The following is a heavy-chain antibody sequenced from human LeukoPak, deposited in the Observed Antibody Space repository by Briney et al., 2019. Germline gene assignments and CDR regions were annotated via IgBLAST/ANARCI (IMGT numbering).Heavy chain of an antibody. D-gene: IGHD4-17*01. CDR3: ARGDPTVTTKQNFDY. Sequence: GGSLRLSCAASGFTFSRYGMHWVRQAPGKGLEWVAVIWYDGSNKYYADSVKGRFTISRDNSKNTLYLQMNSLRVEDTAVYYCARGDPTVTTKQNFDYWGQGTLVTVSS. CDR1: GFTFSRYG. J-gene: IGHJ4*02. V-gene: IGHV3-33*01. CDR2: IWYDGSNK.